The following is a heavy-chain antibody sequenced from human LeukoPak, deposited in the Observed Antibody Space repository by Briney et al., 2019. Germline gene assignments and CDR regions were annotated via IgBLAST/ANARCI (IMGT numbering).Heavy chain of an antibody. V-gene: IGHV3-23*01. D-gene: IGHD4-17*01. CDR1: GFTLSNYA. CDR3: ATHMTTVTTPFDY. J-gene: IGHJ4*02. Sequence: GGSLRLSCAGSGFTLSNYAVSWVRQAPRKGLEWVSTVGGRSSGTYYADSVKGRFTISRDNSENTFYLQMNSLRVEDTAVYYCATHMTTVTTPFDYWGQGTLVTVSS. CDR2: VGGRSSGT.